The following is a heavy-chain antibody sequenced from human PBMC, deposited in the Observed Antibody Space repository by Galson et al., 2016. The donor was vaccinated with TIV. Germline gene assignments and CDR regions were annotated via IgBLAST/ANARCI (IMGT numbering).Heavy chain of an antibody. D-gene: IGHD2-8*01. V-gene: IGHV1-18*01. CDR3: ARAPTHHDTKGWGH. CDR2: ISTYNGYT. Sequence: SVKVSCKASGYSFTNYGIAWVRQAPGQGLEWMGWISTYNGYTDYAQKLQGRVTMNTDPPTSTAHMERGSLRSADPAMYYCARAPTHHDTKGWGHWGQGTLVIVSS. CDR1: GYSFTNYG. J-gene: IGHJ4*01.